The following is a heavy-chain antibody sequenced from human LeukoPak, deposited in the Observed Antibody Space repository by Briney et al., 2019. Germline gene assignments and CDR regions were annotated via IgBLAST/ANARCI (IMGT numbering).Heavy chain of an antibody. CDR3: ARGLWFGDENPPYFDY. CDR1: GGPISSSNYY. V-gene: IGHV4-61*02. CDR2: IYTSEST. Sequence: PSETLSLTCSVSGGPISSSNYYWSWIRQPAGTGLEWIGRIYTSESTNYNPSLKSRVTISVDTSRNQFSLKLSSVTAADTAVYYCARGLWFGDENPPYFDYWGQGILVTVSS. D-gene: IGHD3-10*01. J-gene: IGHJ4*02.